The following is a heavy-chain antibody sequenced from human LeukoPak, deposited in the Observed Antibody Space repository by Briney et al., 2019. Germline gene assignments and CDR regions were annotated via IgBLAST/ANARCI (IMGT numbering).Heavy chain of an antibody. D-gene: IGHD6-13*01. CDR3: ARARGIAAADYYYGMDV. CDR2: IYYSGST. Sequence: SETLSLTCTVSGGXISSYYCSWIRQPPGKGLEWIGYIYYSGSTNYNPSLKSRVTISVDTSKNQFSLKLSSVTAADTAVYYCARARGIAAADYYYGMDVWGQGTTVTVSS. CDR1: GGXISSYY. V-gene: IGHV4-59*01. J-gene: IGHJ6*02.